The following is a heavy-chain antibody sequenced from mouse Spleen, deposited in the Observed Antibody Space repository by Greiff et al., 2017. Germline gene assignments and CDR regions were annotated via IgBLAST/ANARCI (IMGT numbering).Heavy chain of an antibody. CDR1: GYAFSSYW. D-gene: IGHD2-5*01. J-gene: IGHJ4*01. CDR2: IYPGDGDT. CDR3: ARGAYYSNYGYAMDY. V-gene: IGHV1-80*01. Sequence: QVQLQQSGAELVKPGASVKISCKASGYAFSSYWMNWVKQRPGKGLEWIGQIYPGDGDTNYNGKFKGKATLTADKSSSTAYMQLSSLTSEDSAVYFCARGAYYSNYGYAMDYWGQGTSVTVSS.